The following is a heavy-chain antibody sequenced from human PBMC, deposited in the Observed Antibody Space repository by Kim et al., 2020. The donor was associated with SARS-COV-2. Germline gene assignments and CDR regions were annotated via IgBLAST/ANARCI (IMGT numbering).Heavy chain of an antibody. J-gene: IGHJ3*02. Sequence: GGSLRLSCAASGFTFSSYEMNWVRQAPGKGLEWVSYISSSGSTIYYADSVKGRFTISRDNAKNSLYLQMNSLRAEDTAVYYCARIPSWEYSSGWYEKGSAFDIWGQGTMVTVSS. CDR1: GFTFSSYE. CDR2: ISSSGSTI. D-gene: IGHD6-19*01. V-gene: IGHV3-48*03. CDR3: ARIPSWEYSSGWYEKGSAFDI.